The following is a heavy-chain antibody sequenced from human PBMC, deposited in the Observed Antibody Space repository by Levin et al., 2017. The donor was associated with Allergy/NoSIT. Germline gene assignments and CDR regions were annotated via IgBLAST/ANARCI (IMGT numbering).Heavy chain of an antibody. D-gene: IGHD3-22*01. Sequence: GGSLRLSCAASGFVFRTYAMHWVRQAPGKGLEWVAVMSSDGTNEYYADPVKGRFTISRDNSKNTLYLQMNSLRREDTAVYYCARAFLGSAGWYGLPTFYYFRYGMDVWGQGTTVTVSS. CDR2: MSSDGTNE. J-gene: IGHJ6*02. CDR1: GFVFRTYA. CDR3: ARAFLGSAGWYGLPTFYYFRYGMDV. V-gene: IGHV3-30-3*01.